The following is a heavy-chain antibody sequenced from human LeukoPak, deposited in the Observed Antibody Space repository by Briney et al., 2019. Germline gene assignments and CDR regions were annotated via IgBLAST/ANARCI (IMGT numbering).Heavy chain of an antibody. CDR1: GFTFSSYW. D-gene: IGHD3-10*01. J-gene: IGHJ4*02. CDR3: ARGTATDPGVDY. CDR2: IKEDGSEK. Sequence: GGSLRLSCAASGFTFSSYWMNWLGQAPGKGLTWVATIKEDGSEKYYVDSVKGRFTISRDNAKNSLYLQMNSLRVEDTAVYYCARGTATDPGVDYWGQGTLVTVSS. V-gene: IGHV3-7*03.